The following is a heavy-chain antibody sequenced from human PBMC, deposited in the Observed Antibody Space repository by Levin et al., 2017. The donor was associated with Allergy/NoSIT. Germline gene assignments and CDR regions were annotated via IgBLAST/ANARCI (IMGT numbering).Heavy chain of an antibody. V-gene: IGHV1-2*02. J-gene: IGHJ6*02. CDR3: ARVYVVVPAAIRDYYYYGMDV. D-gene: IGHD2-2*02. Sequence: GESLKISCKASGYTFTGYYMHWVRQAPGQGLEWMGWINPNSGGTNYAQKFQGRVTMTRDTSISTAYMELSRLRSDDTAVYYCARVYVVVPAAIRDYYYYGMDVWGQGTTVTVSS. CDR2: INPNSGGT. CDR1: GYTFTGYY.